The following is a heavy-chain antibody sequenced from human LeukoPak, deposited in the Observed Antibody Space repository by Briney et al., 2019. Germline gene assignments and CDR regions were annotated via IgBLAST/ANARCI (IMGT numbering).Heavy chain of an antibody. V-gene: IGHV4-39*02. CDR2: IYYSGRT. D-gene: IGHD6-6*01. J-gene: IGHJ4*02. CDR3: VREVGGAARHVDY. Sequence: SETLSLTCTVSGGSISSSSYYWGWIRQSPGKGLEWIGSIYYSGRTHYSPSLKSRVTISIDTSKNQFSLKLSSVTAADTAVYYCVREVGGAARHVDYWGQGYLVTVSS. CDR1: GGSISSSSYY.